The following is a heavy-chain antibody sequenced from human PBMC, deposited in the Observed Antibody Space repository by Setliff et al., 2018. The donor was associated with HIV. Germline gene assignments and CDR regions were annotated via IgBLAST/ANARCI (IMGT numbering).Heavy chain of an antibody. Sequence: GGSLRLSCAASGFTFSSYEMNWVRQAPGKGLEWVANIKQDGTEKHYMDSVKGRFTISRDNADRSIYLQMNSLRAEDTAVYYCAKGVDGYYYYYYMDVWGKGTTVTVSS. CDR2: IKQDGTEK. J-gene: IGHJ6*03. CDR3: AKGVDGYYYYYYMDV. V-gene: IGHV3-7*03. CDR1: GFTFSSYE.